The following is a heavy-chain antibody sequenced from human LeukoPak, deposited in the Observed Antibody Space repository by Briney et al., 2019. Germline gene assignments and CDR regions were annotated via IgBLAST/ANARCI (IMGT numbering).Heavy chain of an antibody. CDR3: ATGESSSHYYYYGMDV. CDR1: GYTLTELS. CDR2: FDPEDGET. J-gene: IGHJ6*02. D-gene: IGHD6-13*01. V-gene: IGHV1-24*01. Sequence: ASVKVSCKVSGYTLTELSMHWVRQAPGKGLEWMGGFDPEDGETIYAQKFQGRVTMTEDTSTDTAYMELSSLRSEDTAVYYCATGESSSHYYYYGMDVWGQGTTVTVSS.